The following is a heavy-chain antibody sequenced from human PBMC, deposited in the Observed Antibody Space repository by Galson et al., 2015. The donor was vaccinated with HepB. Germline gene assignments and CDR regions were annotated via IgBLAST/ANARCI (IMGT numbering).Heavy chain of an antibody. CDR3: AREGGRGVVPAAIRGVLRYFDL. Sequence: SETLSLTCTVSGGSISSYYWSWIRQPAGKGLEWIGRIYTSGSTNYNPSLKSRVTMSVDTSKNQFSLKLSSVTAADTAVYYCAREGGRGVVPAAIRGVLRYFDLWGRGTLVTVSS. J-gene: IGHJ2*01. D-gene: IGHD2-2*02. CDR2: IYTSGST. V-gene: IGHV4-4*07. CDR1: GGSISSYY.